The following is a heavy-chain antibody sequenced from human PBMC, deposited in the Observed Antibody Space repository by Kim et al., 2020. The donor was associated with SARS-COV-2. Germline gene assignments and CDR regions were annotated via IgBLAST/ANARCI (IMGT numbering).Heavy chain of an antibody. CDR2: IYHSGST. CDR1: GYSISSGYY. Sequence: SETLSLTCTVSGYSISSGYYWGCSRQPPGKGLEWIGSIYHSGSTYYNPSLKSLVTISVDTAKNQIFLKLSAVTAAGTAVYYCARDYNYYDRSGYYWAAWGYNYGMDVWGQGPPVTVSS. J-gene: IGHJ6*02. CDR3: ARDYNYYDRSGYYWAAWGYNYGMDV. D-gene: IGHD3-22*01. V-gene: IGHV4-38-2*02.